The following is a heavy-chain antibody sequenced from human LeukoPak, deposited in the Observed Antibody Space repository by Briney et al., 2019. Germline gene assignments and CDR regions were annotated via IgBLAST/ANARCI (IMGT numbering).Heavy chain of an antibody. J-gene: IGHJ4*02. CDR3: TRVGYIDEGIDY. Sequence: GGSLRLSCAASGFTFSHFWMTWVRQAPGKGLEWVANIKQDGSKKSYVDSVKGRFTISRDNAKNSLYLQMNSLRAEDTAIYYCTRVGYIDEGIDYWGQGTLVTVSS. V-gene: IGHV3-7*04. D-gene: IGHD5-24*01. CDR1: GFTFSHFW. CDR2: IKQDGSKK.